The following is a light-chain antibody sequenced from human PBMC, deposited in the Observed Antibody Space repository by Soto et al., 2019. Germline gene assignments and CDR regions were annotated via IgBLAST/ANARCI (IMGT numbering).Light chain of an antibody. CDR2: AAS. V-gene: IGKV1-27*01. Sequence: IRMTQSASSLSASVGYRLTITCRASQSISNYLAWYQQKQGKIPNLLIYAASTLQAGVPSRFSGSGSGTDFTLTISSLQTEDVAAYYCQKYNSAPLTFGGGTKVDIK. CDR3: QKYNSAPLT. J-gene: IGKJ4*01. CDR1: QSISNY.